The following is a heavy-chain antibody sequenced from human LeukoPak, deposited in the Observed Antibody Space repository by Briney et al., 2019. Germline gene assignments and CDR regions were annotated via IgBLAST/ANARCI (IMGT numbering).Heavy chain of an antibody. D-gene: IGHD3-22*01. CDR3: ARGQGAKYYYDSSGYPYYFDY. J-gene: IGHJ4*02. CDR1: GGSFSGYY. V-gene: IGHV4-34*01. CDR2: INHSGST. Sequence: PSETLSLTCAVYGGSFSGYYWSWIRQPPGTGLEWIGEINHSGSTNYNPSLKSRVTISVDTSKNQFSLKLSSVTAADTAVYYCARGQGAKYYYDSSGYPYYFDYWGQGTLVTVSS.